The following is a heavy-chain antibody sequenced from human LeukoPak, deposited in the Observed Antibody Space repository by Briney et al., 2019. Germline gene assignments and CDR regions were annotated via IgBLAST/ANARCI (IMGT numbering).Heavy chain of an antibody. CDR1: GFTFSSYG. CDR2: ISSGGSAI. CDR3: ARASYGDYSIFDY. D-gene: IGHD4-17*01. J-gene: IGHJ4*02. V-gene: IGHV3-48*03. Sequence: GGSLRLSCAASGFTFSSYGMNWVRQAPRKGLEWVSYISSGGSAIYYADSVKGRFTISRDNAKNSLYLHMNSLRAEDTAVYYCARASYGDYSIFDYWGQGTLVTVSS.